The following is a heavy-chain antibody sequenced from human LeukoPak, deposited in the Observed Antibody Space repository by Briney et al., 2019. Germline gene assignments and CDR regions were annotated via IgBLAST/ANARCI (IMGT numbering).Heavy chain of an antibody. J-gene: IGHJ3*01. CDR2: IYNTGST. V-gene: IGHV4-4*07. Sequence: SSETLSLTCTVSGDSISRYYWSWIRQPAGEGLEWIGRIYNTGSTNYNPSLKSRVTMSVDTSKNQISLKLRSVTAADTAVYYCARDDASPWGQGTMVTVSS. CDR3: ARDDASP. CDR1: GDSISRYY.